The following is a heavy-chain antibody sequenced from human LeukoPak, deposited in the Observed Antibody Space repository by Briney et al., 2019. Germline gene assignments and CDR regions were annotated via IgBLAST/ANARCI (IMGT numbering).Heavy chain of an antibody. CDR3: ARDRQCGY. D-gene: IGHD2-21*01. V-gene: IGHV1-18*01. J-gene: IGHJ4*02. CDR1: GYTFTSYV. CDR2: ISPYIVIT. Sequence: ASVKVSCKPSGYTFTSYVISWVRQAPGQGLEWMGWISPYIVITYYAPKLQGRVTMATDTSTSTAYLELRSLRSDDAAVYYCARDRQCGYWGQGNLVTVPS.